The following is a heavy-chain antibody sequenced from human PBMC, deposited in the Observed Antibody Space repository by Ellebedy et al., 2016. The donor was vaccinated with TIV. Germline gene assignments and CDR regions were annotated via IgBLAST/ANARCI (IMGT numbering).Heavy chain of an antibody. CDR1: GFTFSSYS. CDR3: ARDRGSHDGFDI. CDR2: ISSSGGYI. Sequence: GESLKISCAASGFTFSSYSMNWVRQAPGKGLEWVSSISSSGGYIYYADSVKGRFTISRDNAKNSLYLQMNSLRAEDKAVYYCARDRGSHDGFDIWGQGTMVTVSS. V-gene: IGHV3-21*01. D-gene: IGHD1-26*01. J-gene: IGHJ3*02.